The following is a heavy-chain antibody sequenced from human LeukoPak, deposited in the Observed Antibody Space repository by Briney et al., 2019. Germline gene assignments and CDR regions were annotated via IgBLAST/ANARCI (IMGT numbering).Heavy chain of an antibody. Sequence: ASETLSLTCTVSGGSISSYYWSWIRQPPGKGLEWIGYIYYSGSTNYNPSLKSRVTISVDTSKNQFSLKLSSMTAADTAVYYCAKAGSYYGSGSYLAYWGQGTLVTVSS. CDR1: GGSISSYY. CDR2: IYYSGST. CDR3: AKAGSYYGSGSYLAY. J-gene: IGHJ4*02. V-gene: IGHV4-59*12. D-gene: IGHD3-10*01.